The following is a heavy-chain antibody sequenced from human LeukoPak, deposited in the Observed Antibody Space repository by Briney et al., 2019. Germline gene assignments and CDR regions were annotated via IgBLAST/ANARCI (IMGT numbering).Heavy chain of an antibody. D-gene: IGHD5-24*01. J-gene: IGHJ3*02. CDR3: AREFPSPDGWLGTQNNAFDI. CDR2: IYYSGST. V-gene: IGHV4-59*12. CDR1: GGSISSYY. Sequence: SETLSLTCTVSGGSISSYYWSWIRQPPGKGLEWIGYIYYSGSTNYNPSLKSRVTISVDTSKNQFSLKLSSVTAADTAVYYCAREFPSPDGWLGTQNNAFDIWGQGTMVTVSS.